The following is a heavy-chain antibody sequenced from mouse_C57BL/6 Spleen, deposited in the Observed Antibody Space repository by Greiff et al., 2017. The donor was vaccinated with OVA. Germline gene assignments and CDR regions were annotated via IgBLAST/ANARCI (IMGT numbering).Heavy chain of an antibody. CDR1: GFTFSDYY. CDR3: AREYYYGSSSWYFDV. J-gene: IGHJ1*03. D-gene: IGHD1-1*01. Sequence: EVMLVESEGGLVQPGSSMKLSCTASGFTFSDYYMAWVRQVPEKGLEWVANINYDGSSTYYLDSLKSRFIISRDNAKNILYLQMSSLKSEDTATYYCAREYYYGSSSWYFDVWGTGTTVTVSS. CDR2: INYDGSST. V-gene: IGHV5-16*01.